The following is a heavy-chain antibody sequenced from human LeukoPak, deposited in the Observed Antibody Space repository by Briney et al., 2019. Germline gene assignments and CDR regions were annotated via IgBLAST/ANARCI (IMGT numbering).Heavy chain of an antibody. V-gene: IGHV3-9*01. D-gene: IGHD5-12*01. CDR1: GFTFDDYA. Sequence: GGSLRLSCAASGFTFDDYAMHWVRQAPGKGLEWVSGISWNSGSIGYADSVKGRFTISRDNAKNSLYLQMNSLRAEDTALYYCAKGLGIYSGPTYWGQGILVTVSS. J-gene: IGHJ4*02. CDR3: AKGLGIYSGPTY. CDR2: ISWNSGSI.